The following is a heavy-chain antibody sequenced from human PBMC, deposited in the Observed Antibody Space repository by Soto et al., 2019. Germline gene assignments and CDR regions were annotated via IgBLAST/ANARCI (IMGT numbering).Heavy chain of an antibody. CDR2: LYDRGST. V-gene: IGHV4-61*01. CDR1: GGSVSSDSYY. Sequence: QVQVQESGPGLVKPSETLSLTCTVSGGSVSSDSYYWSWIRQPPGKGLEWIGYLYDRGSTNYNPSLKSQVTISVETSKNQLSLKLASVTAADTAGYYCARGQGYPYESSGYFGRSYAFDIWGQGTMVTVSS. D-gene: IGHD3-22*01. J-gene: IGHJ3*02. CDR3: ARGQGYPYESSGYFGRSYAFDI.